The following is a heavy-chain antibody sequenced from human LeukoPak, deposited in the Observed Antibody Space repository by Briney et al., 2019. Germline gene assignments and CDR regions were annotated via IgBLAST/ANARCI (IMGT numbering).Heavy chain of an antibody. D-gene: IGHD5-24*01. V-gene: IGHV3-11*04. Sequence: PGGSLRLSCAASGFTFSDYYMSWIRQAPGKGLEWVSYISGGGSTIYYADSVKGRFTISRDNSKNTLYLQMNSLRAEDTAVYYCAKVWLQRYYYYYMDVWGKGTTVTVSS. CDR3: AKVWLQRYYYYYMDV. J-gene: IGHJ6*03. CDR2: ISGGGSTI. CDR1: GFTFSDYY.